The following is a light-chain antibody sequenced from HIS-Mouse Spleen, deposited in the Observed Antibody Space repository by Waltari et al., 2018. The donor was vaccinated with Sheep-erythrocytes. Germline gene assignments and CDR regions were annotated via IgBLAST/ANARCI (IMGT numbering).Light chain of an antibody. V-gene: IGLV2-14*01. CDR3: SSYTSSSTLVV. CDR1: SSDVGGYND. J-gene: IGLJ2*01. Sequence: QSALTQPASVSGSPGQSITIPCTGTSSDVGGYNDVSSYQQHPGKAPKLMIYEVSNRPSGVSNRFSGSKSGNTASLTISGLQAEDEADYYCSSYTSSSTLVVFGGGTKLTVL. CDR2: EVS.